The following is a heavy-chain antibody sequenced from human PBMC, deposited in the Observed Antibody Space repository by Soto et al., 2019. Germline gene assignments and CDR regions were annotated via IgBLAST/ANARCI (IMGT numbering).Heavy chain of an antibody. D-gene: IGHD2-21*01. Sequence: PGGSLRLSCAASGFTFSTYGMHWVRQAPGKGLEWVAVIWYDGSNKYYADSVKGRFTISRDNSKNTLYLQMNSLRAEDTAVYYCAREHCGGECYSDPYFDYWGQGTLVTVSS. CDR3: AREHCGGECYSDPYFDY. CDR2: IWYDGSNK. V-gene: IGHV3-33*01. J-gene: IGHJ4*01. CDR1: GFTFSTYG.